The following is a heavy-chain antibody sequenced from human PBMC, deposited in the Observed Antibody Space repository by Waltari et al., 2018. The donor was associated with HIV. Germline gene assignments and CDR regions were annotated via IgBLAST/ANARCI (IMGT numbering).Heavy chain of an antibody. D-gene: IGHD1-26*01. Sequence: EVQLLESGGGLVQPGGSLRLSCAAAGFIFSSYALTWVRQAPGKGLEWDSSISGSGSSPYFADSVKGRFTISRDNSKNTLYLQMNSLRAEDTAVYYCAREGSFSSSGSFGDYWGQGTLVTVSS. J-gene: IGHJ4*02. V-gene: IGHV3-23*01. CDR1: GFIFSSYA. CDR3: AREGSFSSSGSFGDY. CDR2: ISGSGSSP.